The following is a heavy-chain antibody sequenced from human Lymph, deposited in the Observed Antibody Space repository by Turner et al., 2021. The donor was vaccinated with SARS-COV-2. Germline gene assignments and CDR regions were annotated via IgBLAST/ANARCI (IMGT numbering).Heavy chain of an antibody. D-gene: IGHD6-13*01. V-gene: IGHV3-53*02. J-gene: IGHJ6*02. Sequence: EVQLVETGGGLIQPGGSLRLSCAASGIIVSRNYMNWVRQVPGKGLEWVSVNYSGGTTYYADSVKGRFTISRDNSKNTLYLQMNSLRVEDTAVYYCARDLGTYGMDVWGQGTTVTVSS. CDR1: GIIVSRNY. CDR2: NYSGGTT. CDR3: ARDLGTYGMDV.